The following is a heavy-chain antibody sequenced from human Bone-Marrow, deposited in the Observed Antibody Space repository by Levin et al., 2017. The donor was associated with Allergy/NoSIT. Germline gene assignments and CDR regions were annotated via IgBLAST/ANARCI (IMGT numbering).Heavy chain of an antibody. CDR3: ATLQYGDYGNDY. J-gene: IGHJ4*02. V-gene: IGHV3-21*06. CDR2: IQSSGYE. CDR1: GFTFSTYS. D-gene: IGHD4-17*01. Sequence: GESLKISCAASGFTFSTYSMNWVRQAPGKGLEWVSAIQSSGYEYYADSVKGRFTTSRDIAKNSLYLQLDSLRAEDTAVYYCATLQYGDYGNDYWGQGTLVTVSS.